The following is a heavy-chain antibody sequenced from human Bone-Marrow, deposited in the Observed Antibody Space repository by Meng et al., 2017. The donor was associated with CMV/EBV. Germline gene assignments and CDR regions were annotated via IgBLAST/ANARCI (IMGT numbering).Heavy chain of an antibody. V-gene: IGHV3-48*03. D-gene: IGHD3-3*01. CDR1: GVTFSNYE. J-gene: IGHJ6*02. CDR2: ISNSSSAR. Sequence: GGSLRLSCAASGVTFSNYEMNWVRQAPGKGPEWLSYISNSSSARYYADSVEGRFTISRDNAKNSLYLHMNSLRPEGTAVYYGAKDEHTIFGVVISDYYYGMDVWGQGTTVTVSS. CDR3: AKDEHTIFGVVISDYYYGMDV.